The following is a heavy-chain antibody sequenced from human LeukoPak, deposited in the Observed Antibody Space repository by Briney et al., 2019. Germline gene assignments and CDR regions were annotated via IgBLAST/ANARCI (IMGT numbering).Heavy chain of an antibody. D-gene: IGHD1-14*01. CDR2: ITSRSDFI. V-gene: IGHV3-21*01. CDR3: TRDRSRAEDD. J-gene: IGHJ4*02. Sequence: PGGSLRLSCVASGFPFSLYTMNWVRQVPGKGLQWLSSITSRSDFIFYEESLKGRFTISRDNANNLLYLQMNSLRGEDTAVYYCTRDRSRAEDDWGQGTLVTVSS. CDR1: GFPFSLYT.